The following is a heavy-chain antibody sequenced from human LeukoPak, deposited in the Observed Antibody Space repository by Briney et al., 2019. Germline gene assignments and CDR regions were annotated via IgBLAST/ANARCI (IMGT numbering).Heavy chain of an antibody. J-gene: IGHJ6*03. V-gene: IGHV3-23*01. CDR2: ISGSGGST. CDR1: GFTFSSYG. D-gene: IGHD6-13*01. Sequence: GRSLRLSCAASGFTFSSYGMHRVRQAPGKGLEWVSAISGSGGSTYYADSVKGRFTISRDNSKNTLYLQMNSLRAEDTAVYYCAKEEQQLVHYYYYYMDVWGKGTTVTVSS. CDR3: AKEEQQLVHYYYYYMDV.